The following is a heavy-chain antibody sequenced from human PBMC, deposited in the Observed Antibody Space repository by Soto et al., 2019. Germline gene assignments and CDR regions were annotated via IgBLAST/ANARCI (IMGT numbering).Heavy chain of an antibody. CDR3: ARVAITGTKRYYYGMDV. CDR1: GGTFSSYA. V-gene: IGHV1-69*06. J-gene: IGHJ6*02. CDR2: IIPIFGTA. D-gene: IGHD1-7*01. Sequence: ASVKVSCKASGGTFSSYAISWVRQAPGQGLEWMGGIIPIFGTANYAQKFQGRVTITADKSTSTAYMELSSLRSEDTAVYYCARVAITGTKRYYYGMDVWGQGTTVTVSS.